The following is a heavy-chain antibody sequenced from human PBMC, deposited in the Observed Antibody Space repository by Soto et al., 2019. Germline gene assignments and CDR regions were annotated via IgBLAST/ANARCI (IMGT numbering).Heavy chain of an antibody. J-gene: IGHJ4*02. V-gene: IGHV3-7*01. Sequence: GGSLRLSCAASGFTFSAYWMNWVRQAPGKGLEWVANINQDGNEDNLLDSVKGRFTISRDNAKNSLFLQMNSLRVDDTAVYYCARTGDGHHDFLDYWGQGALVTVSS. CDR2: INQDGNED. CDR3: ARTGDGHHDFLDY. D-gene: IGHD1-1*01. CDR1: GFTFSAYW.